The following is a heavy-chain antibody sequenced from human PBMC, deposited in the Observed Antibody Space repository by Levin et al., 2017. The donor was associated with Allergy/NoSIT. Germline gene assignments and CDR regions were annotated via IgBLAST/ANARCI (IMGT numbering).Heavy chain of an antibody. D-gene: IGHD2-15*01. CDR3: AKDRRSGIVTTPGEDY. V-gene: IGHV3-23*01. J-gene: IGHJ4*02. CDR2: IHDNDYAT. CDR1: GFTFSAFP. Sequence: SCVASGFTFSAFPMTWVRQAPGKGLEWVSNIHDNDYATYYADSVRGRFTISRDNSKNTVYLQMNRLRVEDTAVYYCAKDRRSGIVTTPGEDYWGQGTLVSVSS.